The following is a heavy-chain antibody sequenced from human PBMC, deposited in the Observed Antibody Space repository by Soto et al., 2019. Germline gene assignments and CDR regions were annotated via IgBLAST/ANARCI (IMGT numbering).Heavy chain of an antibody. CDR1: GFTFSNSA. V-gene: IGHV3-23*01. Sequence: GGSLRLSCTASGFTFSNSAMTWVRQAPGKGLEWVSIISASGRSTYHAASVKGRFTISRDNSKDTLYSQMTRLRAEDTATYYCAKDVSGDYSGQGTLVTVSS. D-gene: IGHD3-10*01. J-gene: IGHJ4*02. CDR3: AKDVSGDY. CDR2: ISASGRST.